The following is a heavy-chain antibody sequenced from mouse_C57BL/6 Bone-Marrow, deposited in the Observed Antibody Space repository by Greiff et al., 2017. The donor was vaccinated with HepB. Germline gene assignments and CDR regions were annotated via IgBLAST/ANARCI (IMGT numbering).Heavy chain of an antibody. CDR1: GYAFSSYW. J-gene: IGHJ3*01. CDR3: APRYYDYDVVFAY. Sequence: VKLMESGAELVKPGASVKISCKASGYAFSSYWMNWVKQRPGKGLEWIGQIYPGDGDTNYNGKFKGKATLTADKSSSTAYMQLSSLTSEDSAVYFCAPRYYDYDVVFAYWGQGTLVTVSA. V-gene: IGHV1-80*01. CDR2: IYPGDGDT. D-gene: IGHD2-4*01.